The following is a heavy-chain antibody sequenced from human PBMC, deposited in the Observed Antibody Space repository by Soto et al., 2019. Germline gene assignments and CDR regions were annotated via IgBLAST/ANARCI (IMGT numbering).Heavy chain of an antibody. CDR2: IYYSGST. CDR3: ARDPGGGYYYGSGSYDY. J-gene: IGHJ4*02. D-gene: IGHD3-10*01. V-gene: IGHV4-59*01. CDR1: GGSISSYY. Sequence: QVQLQESGPGLVKPSETLSLTCTVSGGSISSYYWSWIRQPPGKGLEWIGYIYYSGSTNYNPSLKSRVTISVDTSKNQFSLKLSSVTAADTAVYYCARDPGGGYYYGSGSYDYWGQGTLVTVSS.